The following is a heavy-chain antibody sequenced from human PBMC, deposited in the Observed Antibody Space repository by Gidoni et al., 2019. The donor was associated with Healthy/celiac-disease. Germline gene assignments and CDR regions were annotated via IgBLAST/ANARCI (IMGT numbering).Heavy chain of an antibody. CDR1: GYTFTSYY. V-gene: IGHV1-46*03. Sequence: QVQLVQSGSEVKKPGASVKVSCKASGYTFTSYYMHWVRQAPGQGLEWMGIINPSGGSTSYAQKFQGRVTMTRDTSTSTVYMELSSLRSEDTAVYYCARDEAGYGDYGLYYYYGMDVWGQGTTVTVSS. CDR3: ARDEAGYGDYGLYYYYGMDV. D-gene: IGHD4-17*01. CDR2: INPSGGST. J-gene: IGHJ6*02.